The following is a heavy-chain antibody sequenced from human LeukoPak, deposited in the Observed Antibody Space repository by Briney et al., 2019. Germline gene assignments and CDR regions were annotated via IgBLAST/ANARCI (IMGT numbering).Heavy chain of an antibody. CDR2: IIANGGST. CDR1: GFTFSSHA. V-gene: IGHV3-23*01. D-gene: IGHD3-3*01. Sequence: GGSLRLSCAASGFTFSSHAMSWVRQAPGKGLEWVSSIIANGGSTYYGDSVKGRFTISRDNSKNTLYLQMNSLRAEDTAVYYCAKDGGGSLEWLPPMDVWGQGTMVTVS. CDR3: AKDGGGSLEWLPPMDV. J-gene: IGHJ6*02.